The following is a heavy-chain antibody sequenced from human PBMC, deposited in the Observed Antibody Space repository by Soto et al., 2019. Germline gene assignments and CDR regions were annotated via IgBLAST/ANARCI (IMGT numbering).Heavy chain of an antibody. CDR2: ISSSSSTI. J-gene: IGHJ6*02. CDR1: GFTFSSYS. V-gene: IGHV3-48*02. Sequence: GGSLRLSCAASGFTFSSYSMNWVRQAPGKGLEWVSYISSSSSTIYYADSVKGRFTISRDNAKNSLYLQMNSLRDEDTAVYYCARARSIVLMVYAVDGMDVWGQGTTVTVSS. CDR3: ARARSIVLMVYAVDGMDV. D-gene: IGHD2-8*01.